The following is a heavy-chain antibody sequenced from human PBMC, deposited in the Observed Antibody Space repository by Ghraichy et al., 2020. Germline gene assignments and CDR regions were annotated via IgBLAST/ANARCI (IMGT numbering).Heavy chain of an antibody. V-gene: IGHV3-33*01. CDR2: IWKDGSNK. J-gene: IGHJ4*02. CDR3: ARDLYEDCSGGGCSAPGF. Sequence: GGSLRLSCAASGFTFRSYDMHWVRQAPGKGLEWVAVIWKDGSNKYYADSVKGRFTISRDNSKYTLFLQMNSLRAEDTAVYYCARDLYEDCSGGGCSAPGFWGQGILVTVSS. CDR1: GFTFRSYD. D-gene: IGHD2-15*01.